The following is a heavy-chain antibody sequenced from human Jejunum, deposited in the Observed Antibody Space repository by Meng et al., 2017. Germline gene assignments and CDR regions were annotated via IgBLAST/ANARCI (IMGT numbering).Heavy chain of an antibody. CDR3: VTSRNITMFRGVIGHFYYGMDV. D-gene: IGHD3-10*01. J-gene: IGHJ6*02. CDR1: GFAFSTYW. Sequence: GGSLRLSCAASGFAFSTYWMSWVRQAPGKGPEWVANIKKDGGDKYYVDSVKGRFSVSRDNAKNSLYLQMNNLRAEDTAVYHCVTSRNITMFRGVIGHFYYGMDVWGPGTTVTVSS. CDR2: IKKDGGDK. V-gene: IGHV3-7*01.